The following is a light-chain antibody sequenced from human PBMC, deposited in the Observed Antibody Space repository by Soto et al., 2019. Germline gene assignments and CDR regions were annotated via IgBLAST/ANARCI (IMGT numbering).Light chain of an antibody. J-gene: IGKJ5*01. CDR1: QGIGTA. V-gene: IGKV1-27*01. CDR3: QKFNTAPLT. CDR2: DAS. Sequence: DIQLTQSPSTLSASVGDRVTITCRASQGIGTALAWYHQRPGNSPDLLVYDASTLQSGVPSRFSGSGSGTDFTLTISSLQPEDVATYYCQKFNTAPLTFGQGTRLEIK.